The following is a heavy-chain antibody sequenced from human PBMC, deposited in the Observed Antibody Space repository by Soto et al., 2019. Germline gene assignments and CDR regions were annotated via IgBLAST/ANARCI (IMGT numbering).Heavy chain of an antibody. V-gene: IGHV4-34*01. Sequence: SETLSLTCAVYGGSFSNNYWTWFRQPPGKGLEWIGEISPSGTTKYIPSLKSRGTISVDTSRKQFFLKVTSVSDADTAVYYCATSLWFGTQPEIWGPGTLVTVSS. J-gene: IGHJ4*02. CDR2: ISPSGTT. D-gene: IGHD3-10*01. CDR3: ATSLWFGTQPEI. CDR1: GGSFSNNY.